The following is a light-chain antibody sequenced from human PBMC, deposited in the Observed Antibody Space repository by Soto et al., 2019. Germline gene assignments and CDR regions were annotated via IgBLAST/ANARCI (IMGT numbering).Light chain of an antibody. J-gene: IGKJ2*03. CDR1: QSINGN. V-gene: IGKV3-15*01. CDR2: ATS. CDR3: QQYNNWYS. Sequence: EIVMTQSPATLSVSPGERATLSCRASQSINGNLAWYQRKPGQAPRLLMYATSVRATGIPARFSGSGSETDYTLTISSLQSEDFAVLYCQQYNNWYSFGQGTKLEIK.